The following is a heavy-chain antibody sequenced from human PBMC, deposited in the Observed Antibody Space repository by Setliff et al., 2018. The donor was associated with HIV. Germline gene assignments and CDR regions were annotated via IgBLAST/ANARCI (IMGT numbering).Heavy chain of an antibody. D-gene: IGHD4-17*01. Sequence: ASVKVSCKASGYTFTGYYVHWVRQAPGQGLEWMGWINPNNGGTNYAQKFQGRVTMTRDTSISTAYMELNRLRSDDTAEYYCARDDEMGTVTEHYYYGMGVWGQGATVTVSS. CDR1: GYTFTGYY. CDR3: ARDDEMGTVTEHYYYGMGV. CDR2: INPNNGGT. V-gene: IGHV1-2*02. J-gene: IGHJ6*02.